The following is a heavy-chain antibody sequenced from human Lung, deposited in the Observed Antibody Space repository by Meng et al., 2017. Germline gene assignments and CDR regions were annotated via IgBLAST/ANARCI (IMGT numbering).Heavy chain of an antibody. CDR1: GFYFRNGW. CDR3: SWDDRAVSDY. Sequence: LVRSGGKLGKPGGSLRLSCAASGFYFRNGWMSWVRQAPGKGLEWVGRIKSNTDGGTAEYAAPVTGRFTISRDDSKSTLYLQLSGLTTDDTGVYYCSWDDRAVSDYWGQGTLVTVSS. V-gene: IGHV3-15*01. CDR2: IKSNTDGGTA. D-gene: IGHD3-9*01. J-gene: IGHJ4*02.